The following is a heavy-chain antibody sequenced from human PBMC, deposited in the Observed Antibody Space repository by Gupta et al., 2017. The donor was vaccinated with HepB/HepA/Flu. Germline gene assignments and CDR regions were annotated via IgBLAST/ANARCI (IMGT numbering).Heavy chain of an antibody. CDR3: AKRGLYSSAWYVVDY. Sequence: QVQLVESGGGVVQPGGSLRLSCTASGFTFNSYDMHWVRQAPGKGLEWVAIISYDGDTKYYADSVKGRFTISRDNSRDTLYLEMNSLRIEDTAVYHCAKRGLYSSAWYVVDYWGQGSLVTVSS. D-gene: IGHD6-19*01. J-gene: IGHJ4*02. CDR1: GFTFNSYD. V-gene: IGHV3-30*18. CDR2: ISYDGDTK.